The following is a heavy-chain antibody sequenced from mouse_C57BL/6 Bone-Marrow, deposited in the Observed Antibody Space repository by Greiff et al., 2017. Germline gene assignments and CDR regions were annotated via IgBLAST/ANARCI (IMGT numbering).Heavy chain of an antibody. J-gene: IGHJ3*01. V-gene: IGHV6-3*01. CDR2: IRLKSDNYAT. Sequence: EVKLVESGGGLVQPGGSMKLSCVASGFTFSNYWMNWVRQSPEKGLEWVAQIRLKSDNYATHYAESVKGRFTISRNDSISSVYLQMNNLRAEDTGIYYCTSVSYWGQGTLVTVSA. CDR3: TSVSY. CDR1: GFTFSNYW.